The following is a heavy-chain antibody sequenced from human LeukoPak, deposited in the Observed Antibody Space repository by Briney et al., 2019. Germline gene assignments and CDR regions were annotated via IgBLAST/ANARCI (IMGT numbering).Heavy chain of an antibody. V-gene: IGHV4-59*08. D-gene: IGHD3-22*01. Sequence: SETLSLTCTVSGGSISSYYWSWIRQPPGKGLEWIGYIYYSGSTNYNPSLKSRVTISVDTSKNQFSLKLSSVTAADTAVYYCAGTPTTYYYDSSGYYWGFDYWGRGTLVTVSS. CDR1: GGSISSYY. CDR3: AGTPTTYYYDSSGYYWGFDY. CDR2: IYYSGST. J-gene: IGHJ4*02.